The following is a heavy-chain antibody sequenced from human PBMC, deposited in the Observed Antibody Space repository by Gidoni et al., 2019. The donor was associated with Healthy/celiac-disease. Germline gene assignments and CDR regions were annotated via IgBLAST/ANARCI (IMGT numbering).Heavy chain of an antibody. CDR3: TRPGGYSGYDQAHY. CDR2: IRSKANSYAT. Sequence: AMHWVRQASGKGLEWVGRIRSKANSYATAYAASVKGRFTISRDDSKNTAYLQMNSLKTEDTAVYYCTRPGGYSGYDQAHYWGQGTLVTVSS. V-gene: IGHV3-73*01. CDR1: A. D-gene: IGHD5-12*01. J-gene: IGHJ4*02.